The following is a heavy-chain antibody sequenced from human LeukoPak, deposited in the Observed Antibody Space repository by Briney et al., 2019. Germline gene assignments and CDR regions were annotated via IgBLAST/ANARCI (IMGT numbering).Heavy chain of an antibody. J-gene: IGHJ3*02. CDR2: VYYSGSS. CDR1: GGSISGYY. CDR3: ARYTSGGGAFDI. V-gene: IGHV4-59*01. Sequence: SETLSLTCSVSGGSISGYYWGWIRQPPGKGLEWIGYVYYSGSSHYNPSLKSRVTISVDTSENQFSLKLNSVTAADTALYYCARYTSGGGAFDIWGQGTMVTVSS. D-gene: IGHD1-1*01.